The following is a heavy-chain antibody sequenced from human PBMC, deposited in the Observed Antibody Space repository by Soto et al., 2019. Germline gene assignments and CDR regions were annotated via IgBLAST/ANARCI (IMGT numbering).Heavy chain of an antibody. D-gene: IGHD3-16*01. J-gene: IGHJ5*01. CDR3: ASDHRSEYAGGAKGGLDS. Sequence: WSWIRQPPGKGLEWIGFAYHSGSSEYTPSLKSRVYVSVDKSTNKISLELTSVTAADTAGYYCASDHRSEYAGGAKGGLDSWGQGTLVTVSS. V-gene: IGHV4-59*01. CDR2: AYHSGSS.